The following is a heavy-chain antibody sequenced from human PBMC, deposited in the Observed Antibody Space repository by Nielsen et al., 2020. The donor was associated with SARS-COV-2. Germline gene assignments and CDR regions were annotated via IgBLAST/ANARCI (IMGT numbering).Heavy chain of an antibody. D-gene: IGHD1-26*01. Sequence: GGSLRLSCAASGFTFSSYGMHWVRQAPGKGLEWVAVISYDGSNKYYADSVKGRFTISRDNSKNTLYLQMNSLRAEDTAVYYCARTISGSYFGYFDYWGQGTLVTVSS. CDR3: ARTISGSYFGYFDY. V-gene: IGHV3-30*03. CDR1: GFTFSSYG. J-gene: IGHJ4*02. CDR2: ISYDGSNK.